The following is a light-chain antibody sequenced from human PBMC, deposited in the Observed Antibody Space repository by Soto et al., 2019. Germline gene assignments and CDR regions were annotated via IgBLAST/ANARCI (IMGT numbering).Light chain of an antibody. Sequence: DIQMTQSPSSLSASVGDRVTITCRASESINKYLNWYQRKSGKAPKLLISAASSLQSGVPSRFSGSGSGTDFTLTISSLQPEDFATYYCQQSYSTPPTFGQGTRLEI. CDR1: ESINKY. V-gene: IGKV1-39*01. J-gene: IGKJ5*01. CDR3: QQSYSTPPT. CDR2: AAS.